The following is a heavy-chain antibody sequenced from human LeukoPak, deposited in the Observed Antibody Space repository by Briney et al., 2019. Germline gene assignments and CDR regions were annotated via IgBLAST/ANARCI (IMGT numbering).Heavy chain of an antibody. V-gene: IGHV3-49*03. CDR1: GFTVGDYA. D-gene: IGHD6-13*01. Sequence: PGRSLRLSCTASGFTVGDYAMSWFRQAPGKGLEWVGFIRSKAYGGTTEYAASVKGRFTISRDDSKSIAYLQMNSLKTEDTAVYYCTRDIASSSWRNWFDPWGQGTLVTVSS. CDR3: TRDIASSSWRNWFDP. CDR2: IRSKAYGGTT. J-gene: IGHJ5*02.